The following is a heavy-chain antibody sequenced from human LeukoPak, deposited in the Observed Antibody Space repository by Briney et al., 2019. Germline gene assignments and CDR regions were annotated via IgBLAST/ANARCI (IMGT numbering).Heavy chain of an antibody. CDR3: AKSRARREGSSGSIDY. D-gene: IGHD3-10*01. V-gene: IGHV3-23*01. J-gene: IGHJ4*02. CDR1: GFTFSSTW. CDR2: IGGSGRST. Sequence: GSLRLSCAASGFTFSSTWMSWVRQAPGKGLEWVSDIGGSGRSTNYADSVKGRFTISRDTSKNTLYLQMNSLRVEDTAVYYCAKSRARREGSSGSIDYWGQGTLVTVSS.